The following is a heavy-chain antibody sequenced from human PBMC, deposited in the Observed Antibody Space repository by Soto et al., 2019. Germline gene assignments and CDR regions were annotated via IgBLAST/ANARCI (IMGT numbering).Heavy chain of an antibody. D-gene: IGHD1-1*01. J-gene: IGHJ4*02. V-gene: IGHV3-30*18. Sequence: QVQLVESGGGVLEPGRSLRLSGAASGFSFSCYGMHWDREAPGKGLEWVAVISYDGSNRYYADSVKGRFTISRDNYRNTLSLQINSLRGEDTAVYYCAKDTLDCPCDYWGQGTLVTVSS. CDR2: ISYDGSNR. CDR3: AKDTLDCPCDY. CDR1: GFSFSCYG.